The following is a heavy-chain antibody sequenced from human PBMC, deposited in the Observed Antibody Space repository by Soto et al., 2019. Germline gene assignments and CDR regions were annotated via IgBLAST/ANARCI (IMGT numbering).Heavy chain of an antibody. D-gene: IGHD2-2*02. V-gene: IGHV3-23*01. CDR1: GFTFSSYA. CDR2: ISGSGGST. CDR3: AKTSRGVPAAIGNYYYYYMDV. Sequence: GGSLRLSCAASGFTFSSYAMSWVRQAPGKGLEWVSAISGSGGSTYYADSVKGRFTISRDNSKNTLYLQMNSLRAEDTAVYYCAKTSRGVPAAIGNYYYYYMDVWGKGTTVTVSS. J-gene: IGHJ6*03.